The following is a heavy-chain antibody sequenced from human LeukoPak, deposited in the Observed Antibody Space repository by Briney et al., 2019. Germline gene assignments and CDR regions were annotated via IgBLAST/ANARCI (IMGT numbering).Heavy chain of an antibody. V-gene: IGHV4-39*01. CDR1: GGSIGSGRYY. Sequence: SETLSLTCSVSGGSIGSGRYYWAWIRQPPGKGLEWIGSIYNTWSTSYNPSLKSRVTMSVDTSKNQFSLRLSSVTAADTAVYYCARNITSVIPAGYFVYWGRGTLVTVSS. CDR2: IYNTWST. CDR3: ARNITSVIPAGYFVY. J-gene: IGHJ4*02. D-gene: IGHD6-13*01.